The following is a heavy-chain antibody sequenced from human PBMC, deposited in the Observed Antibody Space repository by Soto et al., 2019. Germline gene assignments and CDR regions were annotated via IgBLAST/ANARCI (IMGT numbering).Heavy chain of an antibody. D-gene: IGHD3-10*01. Sequence: PSETLSLTCAVGVGSGREYYWSWIRQPPGKGLEWIGEINQSGTTHYNPSLKRRLNITIDTSKNQFSLKLTSVTAADTATYYCTRDIITVIGGQIYYYFGMDVWGQGTTVTVSS. CDR2: INQSGTT. CDR3: TRDIITVIGGQIYYYFGMDV. V-gene: IGHV4-34*01. CDR1: VGSGREYY. J-gene: IGHJ6*02.